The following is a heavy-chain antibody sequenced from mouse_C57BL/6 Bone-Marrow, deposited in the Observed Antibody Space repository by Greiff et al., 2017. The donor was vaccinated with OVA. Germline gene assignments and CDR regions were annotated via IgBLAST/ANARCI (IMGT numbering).Heavy chain of an antibody. J-gene: IGHJ4*01. Sequence: VQLQQSGPELVKPGASVKISCKASGYSFTSYYIHWVKQRPGQGLEWIGWIYPGSGNTKYNEKFKGKATLTADTSSSTAYMQLSSLTSEDSAVYYCARGIYYGNYEAMDYWGQGTSVTVSS. V-gene: IGHV1-66*01. CDR3: ARGIYYGNYEAMDY. D-gene: IGHD2-1*01. CDR1: GYSFTSYY. CDR2: IYPGSGNT.